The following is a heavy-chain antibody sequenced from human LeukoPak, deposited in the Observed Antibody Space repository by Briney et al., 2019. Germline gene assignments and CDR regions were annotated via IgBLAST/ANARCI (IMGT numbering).Heavy chain of an antibody. CDR1: GGTFSSYA. V-gene: IGHV1-69*13. CDR3: ARVNFDWLLSDFDY. CDR2: IIPIFGTA. J-gene: IGHJ4*02. Sequence: SVKVSCKASGGTFSSYAISWVRQAPGQGLEWMGGIIPIFGTANYAQKFQGRVTIAADESTSTAYMELSRLGSDDTAVYYCARVNFDWLLSDFDYWGQGTLVTVSS. D-gene: IGHD3-9*01.